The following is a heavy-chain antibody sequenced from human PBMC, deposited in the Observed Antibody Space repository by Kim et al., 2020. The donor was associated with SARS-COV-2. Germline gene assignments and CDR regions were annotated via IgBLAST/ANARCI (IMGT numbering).Heavy chain of an antibody. D-gene: IGHD3-3*01. V-gene: IGHV3-23*01. Sequence: SADSVRGRLTISRDNFRNTLYLQVSSLRAEDTAVYYCAKASGSGYYGFDVWGQGTMVTVSS. CDR3: AKASGSGYYGFDV. J-gene: IGHJ3*01.